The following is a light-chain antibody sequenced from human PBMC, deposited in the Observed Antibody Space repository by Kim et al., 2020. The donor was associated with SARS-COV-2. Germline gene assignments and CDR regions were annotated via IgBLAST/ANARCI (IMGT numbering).Light chain of an antibody. CDR3: SSYTSSSTWV. V-gene: IGLV2-14*03. J-gene: IGLJ3*02. Sequence: GQSIPIPCSGTSSDVGGYNYGSLYQQHPGKAPKLMIYDVSYRPSGVSERFSGSKSGNTASLTISGLQAEDEADYYCSSYTSSSTWVFGGGTQLTVL. CDR2: DVS. CDR1: SSDVGGYNY.